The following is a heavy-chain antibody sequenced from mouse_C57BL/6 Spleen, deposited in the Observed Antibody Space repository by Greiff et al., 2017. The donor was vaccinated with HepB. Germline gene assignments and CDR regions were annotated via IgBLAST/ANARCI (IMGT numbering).Heavy chain of an antibody. D-gene: IGHD1-1*01. V-gene: IGHV1-69*01. CDR2: IDPSDSYT. CDR3: ARSHYYGSSYGAY. Sequence: QVQLQQPGAELVMPGASVKLSCKASGYTFTSYWMHWVKQRPGQGLEWIGEIDPSDSYTNYNQKFKGKSTLTVDKSFSTAYMQLSSLTSEDSAVYYCARSHYYGSSYGAYWGQGTLVTVSA. J-gene: IGHJ3*01. CDR1: GYTFTSYW.